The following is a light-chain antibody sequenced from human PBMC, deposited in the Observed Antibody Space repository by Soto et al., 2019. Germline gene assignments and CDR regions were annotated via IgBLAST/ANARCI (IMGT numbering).Light chain of an antibody. V-gene: IGKV3-11*01. CDR1: QTVGTY. CDR2: DAS. J-gene: IGKJ1*01. CDR3: QQRTNWPPWT. Sequence: DIVLTQSPANLSLSPGERATLSCRASQTVGTYLAWYQQKPGQAPRLLIYDASNRATGIPARFSGSGSGTDFTLTISSLEPEDFAVYYCQQRTNWPPWTFGQGTKAEIK.